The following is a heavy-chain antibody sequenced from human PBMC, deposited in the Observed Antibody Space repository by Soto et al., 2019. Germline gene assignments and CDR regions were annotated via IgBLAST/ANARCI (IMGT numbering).Heavy chain of an antibody. V-gene: IGHV3-23*01. Sequence: GGSLRLSCAASGLTFSNFAMSWVRQAPGKGLEWVSAISDSGVSTYYADSVKGRFTISRDSSKNTLYLQMNSLRADDTAVYYCAKGIKWEIPLDHWGQGTLVTVSS. CDR3: AKGIKWEIPLDH. D-gene: IGHD1-26*01. CDR2: ISDSGVST. J-gene: IGHJ4*02. CDR1: GLTFSNFA.